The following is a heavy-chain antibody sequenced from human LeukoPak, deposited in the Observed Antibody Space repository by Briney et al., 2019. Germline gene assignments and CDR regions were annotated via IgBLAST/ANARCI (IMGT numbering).Heavy chain of an antibody. CDR3: ARGHDFWSGYYTGVDY. J-gene: IGHJ4*02. CDR1: GYTFTSYA. Sequence: ASVKVSCKASGYTFTSYAMHWVRQAPGQRLEWMGWINAGNGNTKYSQKFQGRVTITRGTSASTAYMELSSLRSEDTAVYYCARGHDFWSGYYTGVDYWGQGTLVTVSS. D-gene: IGHD3-3*01. CDR2: INAGNGNT. V-gene: IGHV1-3*01.